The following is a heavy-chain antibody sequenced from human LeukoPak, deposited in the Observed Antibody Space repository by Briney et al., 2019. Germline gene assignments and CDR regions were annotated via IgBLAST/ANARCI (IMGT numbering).Heavy chain of an antibody. V-gene: IGHV4-39*01. Sequence: KPSETLSLTCTVSGGFINSHYWSWIRQPPGKGLEWIGNIYYSGSTFYNPSFKSRVTISVDTSKNQFSLKVNSMTAADTAVYFCARRTWGGPHYFDYWGQGTLVTVSS. J-gene: IGHJ4*02. CDR3: ARRTWGGPHYFDY. D-gene: IGHD3-3*01. CDR1: GGFINSHY. CDR2: IYYSGST.